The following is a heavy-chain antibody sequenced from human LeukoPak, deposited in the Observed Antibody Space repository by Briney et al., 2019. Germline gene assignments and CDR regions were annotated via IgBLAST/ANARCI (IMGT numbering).Heavy chain of an antibody. CDR1: GFTFSSYA. Sequence: GGSLRLSCAASGFTFSSYAMSWVRQAPGKGLEWVSAISGSGGSTYYADSVKGRFTISRDNSKNTLYLQMNSLRAEDTAVYYCAKTPHSSGYPNRFDYWGQGTLVTASS. J-gene: IGHJ4*02. CDR3: AKTPHSSGYPNRFDY. V-gene: IGHV3-23*01. CDR2: ISGSGGST. D-gene: IGHD3-22*01.